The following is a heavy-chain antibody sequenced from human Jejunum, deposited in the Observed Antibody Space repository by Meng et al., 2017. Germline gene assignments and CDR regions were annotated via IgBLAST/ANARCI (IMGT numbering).Heavy chain of an antibody. D-gene: IGHD3-16*01. CDR3: ARQWGGKFFYFDL. V-gene: IGHV4-59*08. CDR1: GDSLSGNY. CDR2: MWHSGSA. J-gene: IGHJ2*01. Sequence: QVQPQESGPGLVKPSETLSLTCTVSGDSLSGNYWSWIRQPPGKGLEWIGYMWHSGSATYNPSLESRVTISVDTSKKQFSLNLRSVTAADTAVYYCARQWGGKFFYFDLWGRGILVTVSS.